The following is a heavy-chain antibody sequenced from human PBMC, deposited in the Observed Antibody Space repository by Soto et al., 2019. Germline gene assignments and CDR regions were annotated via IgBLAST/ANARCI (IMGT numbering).Heavy chain of an antibody. CDR2: IYYSGST. Sequence: SETLSLTCTVSGGSISSGGYYWSWIRQHPGKGLEWIGSIYYSGSTYYNPSLKSRVTISVDTSKNQFSLKLSSVTAADTAVYYCARGEMATKLIDYWGQGTLVTVSS. D-gene: IGHD5-12*01. CDR3: ARGEMATKLIDY. J-gene: IGHJ4*02. CDR1: GGSISSGGYY. V-gene: IGHV4-39*01.